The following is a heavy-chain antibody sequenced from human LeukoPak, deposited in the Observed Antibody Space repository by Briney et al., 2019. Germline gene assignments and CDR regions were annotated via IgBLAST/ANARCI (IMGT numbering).Heavy chain of an antibody. D-gene: IGHD3-22*01. CDR1: GGSISSYY. V-gene: IGHV4-59*01. J-gene: IGHJ3*02. Sequence: KPSETLSLTCTVPGGSISSYYWSWIRQPPGKGLEWIGYIYYSGSTNYNPSLKSRVTISVDTSKNQFSPKLSSVTAADTAVYYCARVLYYYDSSGYYYDAFDIWGQGTMVTVSS. CDR2: IYYSGST. CDR3: ARVLYYYDSSGYYYDAFDI.